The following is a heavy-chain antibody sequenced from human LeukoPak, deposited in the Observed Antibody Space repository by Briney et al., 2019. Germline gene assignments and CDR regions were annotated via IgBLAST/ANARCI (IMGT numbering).Heavy chain of an antibody. D-gene: IGHD1-1*01. CDR1: GFNFRTYS. V-gene: IGHV3-21*01. CDR3: ARGSYNWNDRPTLPIEY. Sequence: GGSLRLSCAASGFNFRTYSMKWVRQAPGKGLEWVSSISGSGSYIYYSDALRGRFTLSRDNAKNSLYLQMNSLRVEDTALYYCARGSYNWNDRPTLPIEYWGQGTLVTVSS. J-gene: IGHJ4*02. CDR2: ISGSGSYI.